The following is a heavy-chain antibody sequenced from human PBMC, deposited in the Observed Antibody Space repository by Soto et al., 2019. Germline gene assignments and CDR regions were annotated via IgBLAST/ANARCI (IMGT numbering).Heavy chain of an antibody. V-gene: IGHV3-11*01. CDR1: GFTFSDYY. Sequence: GGSLRLSCAASGFTFSDYYMSWIRQAPGKGLEWVSYISSSDNIIYYADSVKGRFTISRDNAKNSLYLQVNSLRAEDTAVYYCARDLGYYDSSGYFDYWGQGTLVTVS. J-gene: IGHJ4*02. CDR2: ISSSDNII. D-gene: IGHD3-22*01. CDR3: ARDLGYYDSSGYFDY.